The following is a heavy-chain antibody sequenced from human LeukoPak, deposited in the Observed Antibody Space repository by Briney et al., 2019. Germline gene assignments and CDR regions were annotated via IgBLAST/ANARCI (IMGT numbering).Heavy chain of an antibody. V-gene: IGHV1-8*01. Sequence: ASVKVSCKASGYTFTSYDINWVRQATGQGLEWMGWMNPNSGNTGYAQKFQGRVTMTRNTSISTAYMELSSLRSEDTAVYYCARRYCSGGSCYWWTDYYYGMDVWGQGTTVTVSS. CDR2: MNPNSGNT. J-gene: IGHJ6*02. D-gene: IGHD2-15*01. CDR1: GYTFTSYD. CDR3: ARRYCSGGSCYWWTDYYYGMDV.